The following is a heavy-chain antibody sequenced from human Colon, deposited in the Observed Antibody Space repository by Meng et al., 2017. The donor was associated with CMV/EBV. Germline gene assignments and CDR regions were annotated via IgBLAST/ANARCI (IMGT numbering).Heavy chain of an antibody. CDR3: ARAVTTPIYDFWSGYYFY. CDR2: IYHSGST. CDR1: GYSISSGYY. V-gene: IGHV4-38-2*02. J-gene: IGHJ4*02. Sequence: GSLRLSCTVSGYSISSGYYWCWIRQPPGKGLEWIGSIYHSGSTYYNPSLKSRVTISVDTSKNQFSLKLSSVTAADTDVYYCARAVTTPIYDFWSGYYFYWGQGTLVTVSS. D-gene: IGHD3-3*01.